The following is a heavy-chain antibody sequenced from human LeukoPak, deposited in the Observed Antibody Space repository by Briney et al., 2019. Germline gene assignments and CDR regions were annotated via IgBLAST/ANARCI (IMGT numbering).Heavy chain of an antibody. CDR3: ARGGGSRSLGRFDY. J-gene: IGHJ4*02. Sequence: TGRSLRLSCAASGFTFSSHEMNWVRQDPGKGLEWVSYIRSSGSIMYYADSVKARFTISRDNAKNSLYLQVNSLRAEDTAVYYCARGGGSRSLGRFDYWGQGTLVTVSS. CDR2: IRSSGSIM. CDR1: GFTFSSHE. V-gene: IGHV3-48*03. D-gene: IGHD1-26*01.